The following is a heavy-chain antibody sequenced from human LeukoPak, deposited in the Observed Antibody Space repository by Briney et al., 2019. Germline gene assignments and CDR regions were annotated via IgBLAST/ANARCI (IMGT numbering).Heavy chain of an antibody. Sequence: GGSLRLSCAASGFTFDDYAMHWVRQAPGKGLEWVSGISWNSGSIGYADSVKGRFTISRDNAKNSLYLQMNSLRAEDTALYYCAKDHRGYSYVLNRWGQGTLVTVSS. CDR1: GFTFDDYA. V-gene: IGHV3-9*01. J-gene: IGHJ5*02. CDR2: ISWNSGSI. D-gene: IGHD5-18*01. CDR3: AKDHRGYSYVLNR.